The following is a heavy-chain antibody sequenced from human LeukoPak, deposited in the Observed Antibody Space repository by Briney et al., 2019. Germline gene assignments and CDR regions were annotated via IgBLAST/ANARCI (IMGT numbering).Heavy chain of an antibody. CDR1: GGSISSGSYY. V-gene: IGHV4-61*02. CDR3: ARDQSSSGWNNWFDP. CDR2: IYTSGST. D-gene: IGHD6-19*01. J-gene: IGHJ5*02. Sequence: SETLSLTCTVSGGSISSGSYYWSWIRQPAGKGLEWIGRIYTSGSTNYNPSLKSRVTISVDTSKNQFSLKLSSVTAADTAVYYCARDQSSSGWNNWFDPWGQGTLVTVSS.